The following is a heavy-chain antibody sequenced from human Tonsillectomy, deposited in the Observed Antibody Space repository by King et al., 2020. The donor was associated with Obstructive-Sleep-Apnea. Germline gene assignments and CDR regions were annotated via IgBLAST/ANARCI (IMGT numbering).Heavy chain of an antibody. Sequence: VQLVESGGGLVQPGGSLRLSCAASGFTVSTNYMSWVRQAPGKGLVWVSVIFSGGSTYYADFVKGRFTISRDISKNTLYLQMNSLRAEDTAVYYCARESGKISDAFDLWGLGTMVTVSS. CDR2: IFSGGST. V-gene: IGHV3-66*01. CDR3: ARESGKISDAFDL. J-gene: IGHJ3*01. CDR1: GFTVSTNY. D-gene: IGHD2/OR15-2a*01.